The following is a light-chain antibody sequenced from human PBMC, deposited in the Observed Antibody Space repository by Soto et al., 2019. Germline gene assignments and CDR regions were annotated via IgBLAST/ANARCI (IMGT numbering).Light chain of an antibody. J-gene: IGKJ2*01. V-gene: IGKV2-40*01. Sequence: DLVMPQTPLSLPVTPGEPASISCRSSQSLLDSDDGNTYLDWYLQKPGQSPQLLIYTLSYRASXVXDXYSGSGSGTDFTLKISRVEAEDVGVYYCMQRIEFPYTFGQGTKLEIK. CDR2: TLS. CDR3: MQRIEFPYT. CDR1: QSLLDSDDGNTY.